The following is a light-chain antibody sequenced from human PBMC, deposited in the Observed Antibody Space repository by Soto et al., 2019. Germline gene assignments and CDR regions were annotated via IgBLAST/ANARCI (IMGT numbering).Light chain of an antibody. CDR2: LAS. CDR1: QGIGRW. J-gene: IGKJ1*01. CDR3: QQANSFPRT. V-gene: IGKV1-12*01. Sequence: DIQMTQSPSSVSASVGDRVTITCRASQGIGRWLAWYQQKPGKAPNLLIYLASTLQTGVPPRFSGSGSATDFTLTISSLQPEDFGTYYCQQANSFPRTFGQGTKVEIK.